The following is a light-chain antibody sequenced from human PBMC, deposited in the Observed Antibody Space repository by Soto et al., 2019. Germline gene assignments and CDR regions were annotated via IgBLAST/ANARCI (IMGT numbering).Light chain of an antibody. CDR1: SSDVGGYNY. V-gene: IGLV2-14*01. CDR2: EVN. Sequence: HSVLAQPASVSGSPGQSITISCTGTSSDVGGYNYVSWYQHHPGKAPKLMIYEVNNRPSGVSNRFSGSKSGNTASLTISGLQAEDEADYYCSSYTSRTTLNVFGSGTKVTVL. J-gene: IGLJ1*01. CDR3: SSYTSRTTLNV.